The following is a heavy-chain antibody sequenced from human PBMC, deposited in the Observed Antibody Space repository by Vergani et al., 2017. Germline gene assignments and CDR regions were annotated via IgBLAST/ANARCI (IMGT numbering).Heavy chain of an antibody. J-gene: IGHJ6*02. CDR1: GYSFTSYW. CDR2: IYPGDSDT. CDR3: AGHQRPYYDILTGYYGGYYGMDV. Sequence: EVQLVQSGAEVKKPGESLNISCKGSGYSFTSYWIGWVRQTPGKGLEWMGIIYPGDSDTRYSPSFQGQVTISADKSISTAYRQWSSLKASDTAMYYCAGHQRPYYDILTGYYGGYYGMDVWGQGTTVTVSS. V-gene: IGHV5-51*01. D-gene: IGHD3-9*01.